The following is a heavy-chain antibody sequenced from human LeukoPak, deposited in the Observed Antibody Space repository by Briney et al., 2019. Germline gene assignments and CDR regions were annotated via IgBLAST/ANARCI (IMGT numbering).Heavy chain of an antibody. Sequence: SETLSLICTVSGGSISSYYWSWIRQPPGKGLEWIGYIYYSGSTNYNPSLKSRVTISVDTSKNQFSLKLSSVTAADTAVYYCARAPIRWYFDLWGRGTLVTVSS. J-gene: IGHJ2*01. CDR3: ARAPIRWYFDL. CDR2: IYYSGST. CDR1: GGSISSYY. V-gene: IGHV4-59*12. D-gene: IGHD3-3*02.